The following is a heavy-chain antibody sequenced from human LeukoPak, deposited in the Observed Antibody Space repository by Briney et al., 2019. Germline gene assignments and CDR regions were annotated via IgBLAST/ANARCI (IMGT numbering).Heavy chain of an antibody. CDR3: ARAKRGYYDFWSGRTRALYFDY. Sequence: ASVKVSCKASGYTFTSYGISWVRQATGQGLEWMGWMNPNSGNTGYAQKFQGRVTMTRNTSISTAYMELSSLRSEDTAVYYCARAKRGYYDFWSGRTRALYFDYWGQGTLVTVSS. V-gene: IGHV1-8*01. CDR2: MNPNSGNT. J-gene: IGHJ4*02. D-gene: IGHD3-3*01. CDR1: GYTFTSYG.